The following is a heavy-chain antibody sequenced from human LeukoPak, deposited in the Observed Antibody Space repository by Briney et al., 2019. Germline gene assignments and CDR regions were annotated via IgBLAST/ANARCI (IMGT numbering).Heavy chain of an antibody. V-gene: IGHV3-23*01. Sequence: GGSLRLSCAASGFTFSSYAMSWVRQAPGKGLEWVSAISGSGGSTYYADSVKGRFTISRDNSKNTLYLQMNSLRAEDTAVYYCAKSQGYYYGSGSPNWFDPWGQGTLVTVSS. CDR3: AKSQGYYYGSGSPNWFDP. J-gene: IGHJ5*02. CDR1: GFTFSSYA. CDR2: ISGSGGST. D-gene: IGHD3-10*01.